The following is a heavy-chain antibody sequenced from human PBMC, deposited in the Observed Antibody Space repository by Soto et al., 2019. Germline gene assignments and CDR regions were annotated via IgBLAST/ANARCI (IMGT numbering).Heavy chain of an antibody. V-gene: IGHV4-59*01. CDR1: GGSISSYY. D-gene: IGHD1-26*01. J-gene: IGHJ4*02. CDR2: IYYSGST. Sequence: LLQLPETLSLTCTVSGGSISSYYWSWIRQPPGKGLEWIGYIYYSGSTNYNPSLNSRVTISVDTSKNQFSLKLSSVTAADTAVYYCARDHGASGSYYFDYWGQGTLVTVSS. CDR3: ARDHGASGSYYFDY.